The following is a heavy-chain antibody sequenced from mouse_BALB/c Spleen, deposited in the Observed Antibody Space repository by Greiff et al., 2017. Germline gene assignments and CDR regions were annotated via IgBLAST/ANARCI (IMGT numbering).Heavy chain of an antibody. Sequence: VQLQQPGAELVMPGASVKMPCKASGYTFTDYWMHRVKQRPGQGLEWIGAIDTSDSYTSYNQKFKGKATLTVDESSSTAYMQLSSLTAEDAAVYYWARGDGNYVAYWGQGTLVTVAA. D-gene: IGHD2-1*01. CDR1: GYTFTDYW. CDR3: ARGDGNYVAY. V-gene: IGHV1-69*01. CDR2: IDTSDSYT. J-gene: IGHJ3*01.